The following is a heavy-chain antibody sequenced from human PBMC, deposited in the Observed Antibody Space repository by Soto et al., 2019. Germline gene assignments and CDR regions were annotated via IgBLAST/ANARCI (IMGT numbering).Heavy chain of an antibody. Sequence: SETLSLTCTVSGGSISSYYWSWIRQPPGKGLEWIGCIYDSGSTNYNPSLKSRVTISVDTSKNQFSLKLSSVTAADTAVYYCARGRYERLTGQFAYWGQGTLVTVSS. CDR1: GGSISSYY. D-gene: IGHD1-20*01. CDR2: IYDSGST. J-gene: IGHJ4*02. CDR3: ARGRYERLTGQFAY. V-gene: IGHV4-59*12.